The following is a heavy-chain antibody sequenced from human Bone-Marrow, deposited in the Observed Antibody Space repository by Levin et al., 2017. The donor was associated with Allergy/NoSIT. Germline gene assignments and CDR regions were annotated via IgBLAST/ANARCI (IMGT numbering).Heavy chain of an antibody. Sequence: PGGSLRLSCAASGFIFSDYGFHWVRQAPGKGLEWVAFISFDGSQKYYAEDMKGRFTVSKDNSDNTLYLQMDSLRADDSALYYCAKDIIQKYKYSNYYYYGMDVWGQGTTVTVSS. D-gene: IGHD5-12*01. CDR2: ISFDGSQK. V-gene: IGHV3-30*18. J-gene: IGHJ6*02. CDR1: GFIFSDYG. CDR3: AKDIIQKYKYSNYYYYGMDV.